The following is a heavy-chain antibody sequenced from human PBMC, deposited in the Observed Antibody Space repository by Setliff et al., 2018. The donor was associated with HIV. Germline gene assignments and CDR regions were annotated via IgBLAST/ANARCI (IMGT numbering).Heavy chain of an antibody. CDR1: GGTFSSYA. D-gene: IGHD3-22*01. V-gene: IGHV1-69*13. CDR3: ARGGNYYDSSGGFDY. Sequence: SVKVSCKASGGTFSSYATSWVRQAPGQGLERMGGIIPIFGTANYAQKFQGRVTITADESTSTAYMELSSLRSEDTAVYYCARGGNYYDSSGGFDYWGQGTLVTVSS. J-gene: IGHJ4*02. CDR2: IIPIFGTA.